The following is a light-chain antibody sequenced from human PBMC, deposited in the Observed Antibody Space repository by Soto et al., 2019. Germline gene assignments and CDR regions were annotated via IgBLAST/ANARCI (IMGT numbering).Light chain of an antibody. J-gene: IGKJ5*01. V-gene: IGKV1-13*02. Sequence: AIQLPQSPSSLSASVGDIVTIPCRASQGISSALAWYQQKPGKAPMLLLYDASSLESGVPSRFRGRGSGTDFTLTISGLQPEDFATYYCQQFNSYPSITFGQGTRLEIK. CDR2: DAS. CDR1: QGISSA. CDR3: QQFNSYPSIT.